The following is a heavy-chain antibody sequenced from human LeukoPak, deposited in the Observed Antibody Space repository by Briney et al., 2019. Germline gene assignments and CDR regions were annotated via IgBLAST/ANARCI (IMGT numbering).Heavy chain of an antibody. CDR2: ISAYNGYT. D-gene: IGHD2-2*01. CDR1: GYIFINYG. Sequence: GASVKVSCKASGYIFINYGITWVRQAPGQGLEWMGLISAYNGYTNYAQKFQGRVTMTTDTSTRTAYMELRRLRSDDTAAYFCARDGYCSSSSCYPFEALDIWGQGTMVTVSS. V-gene: IGHV1-18*01. J-gene: IGHJ3*02. CDR3: ARDGYCSSSSCYPFEALDI.